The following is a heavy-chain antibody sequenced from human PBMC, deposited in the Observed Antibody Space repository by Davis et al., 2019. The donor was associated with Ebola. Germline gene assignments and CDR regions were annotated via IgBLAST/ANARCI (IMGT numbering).Heavy chain of an antibody. J-gene: IGHJ4*01. D-gene: IGHD2-15*01. V-gene: IGHV4-39*07. CDR2: IYYNGRT. CDR1: GGSISSGTYY. Sequence: SETLSLTCSVSGGSISSGTYYWGWVRQPPGKGLEWIGAIYYNGRTYYNPSLKSRVAISVDASKNQFFLKLSSVTASDTAVYYCSRVGYCSGGDCPPQWGPGTLVTVSS. CDR3: SRVGYCSGGDCPPQ.